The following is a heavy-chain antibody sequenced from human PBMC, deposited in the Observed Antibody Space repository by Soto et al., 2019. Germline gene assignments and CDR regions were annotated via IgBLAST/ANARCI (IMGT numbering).Heavy chain of an antibody. CDR2: VYHTGSA. CDR1: GGSVSSGSYY. CDR3: ARAGGSSWYVDF. J-gene: IGHJ4*02. Sequence: SETLSLTCSVSGGSVSSGSYYWSWIRQPPGKGLEWIGYVYHTGSATYNPPLNSRVTISVDSSKNQFSLKLRSVTAADTAVYYCARAGGSSWYVDFWGQGTLVTVSS. D-gene: IGHD6-13*01. V-gene: IGHV4-61*01.